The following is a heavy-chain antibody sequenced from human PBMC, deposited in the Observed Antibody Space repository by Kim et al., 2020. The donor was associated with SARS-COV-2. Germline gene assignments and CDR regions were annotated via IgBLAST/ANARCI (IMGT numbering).Heavy chain of an antibody. Sequence: SETLSLTCAVYGGSFSGYYWSWIRQPPGKGLEWIGEINHSGSTNYNPSLKSRVTISVDTSKNQFSLKLSSVTAADTAVYYCARASADKSWLVKAHLYYFDYWGQGTLVTVSS. CDR1: GGSFSGYY. D-gene: IGHD6-19*01. CDR2: INHSGST. V-gene: IGHV4-34*01. CDR3: ARASADKSWLVKAHLYYFDY. J-gene: IGHJ4*02.